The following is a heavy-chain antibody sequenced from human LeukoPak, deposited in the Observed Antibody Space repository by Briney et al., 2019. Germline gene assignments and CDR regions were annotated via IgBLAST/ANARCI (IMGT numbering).Heavy chain of an antibody. D-gene: IGHD6-13*01. CDR1: GYTFTSYG. CDR3: ARVLAHSSSWYFDNEDWFDP. J-gene: IGHJ5*02. Sequence: ASVKVSCKASGYTFTSYGISWVRQAPGQGLEWMGWISAYNGNTNYAQKLQGRVTMTTDTSTSTAYMELRSLRSDDTAVYYCARVLAHSSSWYFDNEDWFDPWGQGTLVTVSS. CDR2: ISAYNGNT. V-gene: IGHV1-18*01.